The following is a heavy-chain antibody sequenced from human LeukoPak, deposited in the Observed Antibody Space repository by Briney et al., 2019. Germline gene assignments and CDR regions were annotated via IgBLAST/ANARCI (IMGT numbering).Heavy chain of an antibody. CDR3: AREGYSYGFHY. J-gene: IGHJ4*02. CDR2: IYTSGST. V-gene: IGHV4-4*07. CDR1: GVSFSSYH. Sequence: SETLTLTCTVSGVSFSSYHRSWVRQPAGKGLEWIGRIYTSGSTNYNPSLKSRVTMSVDTSKNQFSLKLRSVTAADTAVYYCAREGYSYGFHYWGQGTLVTVSS. D-gene: IGHD5-18*01.